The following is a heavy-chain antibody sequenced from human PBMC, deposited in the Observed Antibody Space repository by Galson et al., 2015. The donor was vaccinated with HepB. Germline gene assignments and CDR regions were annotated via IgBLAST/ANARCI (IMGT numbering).Heavy chain of an antibody. V-gene: IGHV3-33*01. CDR1: GFTFSSYG. CDR2: IWYDGSNK. Sequence: SLRLSCAASGFTFSSYGMHWVRQAPGKGLEWVAVIWYDGSNKYYADSVKGRFTISRDNSKNTLYLQMNSLRAEGTAVYYCARTNWVAAAVDYYMDVWGKGTTVTVSS. J-gene: IGHJ6*03. D-gene: IGHD6-13*01. CDR3: ARTNWVAAAVDYYMDV.